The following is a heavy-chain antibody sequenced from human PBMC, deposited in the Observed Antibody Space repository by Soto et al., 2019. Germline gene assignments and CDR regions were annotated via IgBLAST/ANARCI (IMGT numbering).Heavy chain of an antibody. V-gene: IGHV4-34*01. J-gene: IGHJ5*02. CDR2: INHSGST. CDR3: ARGRGLRYNWFDP. D-gene: IGHD4-17*01. CDR1: GGSFSGYY. Sequence: SETLFLTCAVYGGSFSGYYWSWIRQPPGKGLEWIGEINHSGSTNYNPSRKSRVTISVDTSKNQFSLKLSSVTAADTAVYYCARGRGLRYNWFDPWGQGTLVTVS.